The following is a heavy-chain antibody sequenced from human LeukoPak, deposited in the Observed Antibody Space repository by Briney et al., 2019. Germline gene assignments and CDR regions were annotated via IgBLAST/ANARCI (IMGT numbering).Heavy chain of an antibody. CDR2: IIPIFGTA. V-gene: IGHV1-69*13. J-gene: IGHJ4*02. CDR3: ARVNDGHFDY. Sequence: GASVKVSCKASGYTFTSYGISWVRQAPGQGLEWMGGIIPIFGTANYAQKFQGRVTITADESTSTAYMELGSLRSEDTAVYYCARVNDGHFDYWGQGTLVTVSS. CDR1: GYTFTSYG. D-gene: IGHD1-1*01.